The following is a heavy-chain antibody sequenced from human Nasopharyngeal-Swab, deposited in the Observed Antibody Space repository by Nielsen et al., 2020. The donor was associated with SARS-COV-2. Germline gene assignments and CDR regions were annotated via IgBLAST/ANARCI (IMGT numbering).Heavy chain of an antibody. CDR2: TNRRASDT. CDR3: AKGGRSITIFGVAGSFDN. CDR1: GFTLKNYA. Sequence: ESPKTSCAAFGFTLKNYALSCVRQAPGQGLESAAVTNRRASDTYYADPVKGRLTISRDKSQNTLSLQMSSLRADDTAVYYCAKGGRSITIFGVAGSFDNWGQGTLVTVSS. D-gene: IGHD3-3*01. J-gene: IGHJ4*02. V-gene: IGHV3-23*01.